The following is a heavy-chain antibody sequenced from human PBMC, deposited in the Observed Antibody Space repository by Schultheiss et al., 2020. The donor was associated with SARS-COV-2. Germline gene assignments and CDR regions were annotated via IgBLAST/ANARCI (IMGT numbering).Heavy chain of an antibody. Sequence: SETLSLTCAVSGYSISSGYYWGWIRQPPGKGLEWIGYIYYSGSTYYNPSLKSRVTMSVDTSKNQFSLQLNSVTPEDTAVYYCARVDHVLRFLRPWGQGTLVTVSS. CDR3: ARVDHVLRFLRP. V-gene: IGHV4-38-2*01. J-gene: IGHJ5*02. CDR2: IYYSGST. CDR1: GYSISSGYY. D-gene: IGHD3-3*01.